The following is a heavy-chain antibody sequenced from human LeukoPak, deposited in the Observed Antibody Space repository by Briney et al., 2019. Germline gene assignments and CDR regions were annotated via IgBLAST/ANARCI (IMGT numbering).Heavy chain of an antibody. CDR3: ARDRNYYGSGRTKDY. J-gene: IGHJ4*02. D-gene: IGHD3-10*01. CDR2: INPSGGST. Sequence: ASVKVSCKASAYTFTSYYMHWVRQAPGQGLEWMGIINPSGGSTSYAQKFQGRVTMTRDMSTSTVYMELSSLRSDDTAVYYCARDRNYYGSGRTKDYWGQGTLVTVSS. CDR1: AYTFTSYY. V-gene: IGHV1-46*01.